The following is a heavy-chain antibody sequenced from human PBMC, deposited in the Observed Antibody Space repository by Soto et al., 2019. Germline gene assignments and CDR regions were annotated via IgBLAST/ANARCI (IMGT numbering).Heavy chain of an antibody. CDR2: ISYDGSRK. CDR1: EFTFRIFA. Sequence: QVHLVESGGGVVQPGSSLRLSCAASEFTFRIFAMHWLRQSPGKGLEWVAVISYDGSRKADSVKGRFTVSRDNSWNTLSLQMNSLRDEDTAIYHCARGDREDIEEVVGVRPGEYSMDVWGQGTTVTVSS. V-gene: IGHV3-30-3*01. CDR3: ARGDREDIEEVVGVRPGEYSMDV. J-gene: IGHJ6*02. D-gene: IGHD1-26*01.